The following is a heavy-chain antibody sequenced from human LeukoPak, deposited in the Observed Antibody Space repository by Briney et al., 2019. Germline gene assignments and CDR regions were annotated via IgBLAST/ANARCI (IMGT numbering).Heavy chain of an antibody. J-gene: IGHJ4*02. V-gene: IGHV1-3*01. D-gene: IGHD5-12*01. CDR2: INAGNGNT. Sequence: ASVKVSCKASGYTFTSYAMHWVRQAPGQRLEWMGWINAGNGNTKYSQKFQGRVTITRDTSASTAYMELSSLRSEDTAVYYCARGDIVATIAQGQYFDYWGQGTLVTVSS. CDR1: GYTFTSYA. CDR3: ARGDIVATIAQGQYFDY.